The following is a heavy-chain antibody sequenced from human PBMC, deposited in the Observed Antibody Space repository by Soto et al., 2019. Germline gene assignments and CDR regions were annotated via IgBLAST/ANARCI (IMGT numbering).Heavy chain of an antibody. J-gene: IGHJ5*02. D-gene: IGHD6-13*01. CDR2: INPSSGGT. V-gene: IGHV1-2*02. CDR1: GYPLTAKY. Sequence: QVQLVLSGAEVKKPGASVKVSCKASGYPLTAKYLHWVRQAPGQGLEWMGWINPSSGGTKEAQKFRGRVTMTRDTSISAAYMELSRLTSDDTAVYYCAKGGSSWTEWFDPWGQGTLVTVSS. CDR3: AKGGSSWTEWFDP.